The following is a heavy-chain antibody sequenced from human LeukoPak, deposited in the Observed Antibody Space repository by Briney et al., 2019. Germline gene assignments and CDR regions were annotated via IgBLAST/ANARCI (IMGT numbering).Heavy chain of an antibody. CDR1: GGSISNYY. J-gene: IGHJ4*02. D-gene: IGHD6-6*01. CDR2: IYTSGST. V-gene: IGHV4-4*07. CDR3: ARLKQLDIDY. Sequence: SETLSLTCTVSGGSISNYYWSWIRQPAGKGLEWIGRIYTSGSTNYNPSLKGRVTISIDKSKNQFSLKLTSVTAADTAVYYCARLKQLDIDYWGQGTLVTVSS.